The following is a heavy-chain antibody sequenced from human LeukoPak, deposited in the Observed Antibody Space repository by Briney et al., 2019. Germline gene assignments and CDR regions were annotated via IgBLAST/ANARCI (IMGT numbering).Heavy chain of an antibody. CDR2: IYSGGST. CDR3: ARARDSGSYPDAFDI. J-gene: IGHJ3*02. D-gene: IGHD1-26*01. Sequence: PGGSLRLSCAASGFIVSSNYMSWVRQAPGKGLEWVSVIYSGGSTYYADSVKGRFTISRDNSKNTLYLQMNSLRAEDTAVYYCARARDSGSYPDAFDIWGQGTMVTVSS. CDR1: GFIVSSNY. V-gene: IGHV3-53*01.